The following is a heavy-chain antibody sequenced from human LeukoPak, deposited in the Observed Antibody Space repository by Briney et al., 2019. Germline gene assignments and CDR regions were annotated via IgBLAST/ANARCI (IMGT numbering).Heavy chain of an antibody. J-gene: IGHJ3*02. Sequence: GGSLRLSCAASGFTFSKNGMHWVRQAPGKGLEWMALIRYDTNNKYYADSVKGRFTISGDNSKLYLQMNSLRDEDTAVYYCAKARGGGYNDAFDMWGQGTMVTVSS. CDR3: AKARGGGYNDAFDM. CDR1: GFTFSKNG. CDR2: IRYDTNNK. D-gene: IGHD5-12*01. V-gene: IGHV3-30*02.